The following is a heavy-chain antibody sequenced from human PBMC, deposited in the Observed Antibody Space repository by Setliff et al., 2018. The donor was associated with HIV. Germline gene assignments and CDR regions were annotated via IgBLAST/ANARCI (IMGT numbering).Heavy chain of an antibody. J-gene: IGHJ4*02. Sequence: PSETLSLTCTVSGDSISASGPGYYWGWVRQPPGGGLEWIGSVYYSGSTYYNPSLKSRVTISVDTSKDQLSLRLTSTTAADTAVYYCARTQPDTIFGVVIFDYWGQGKMVTVSS. D-gene: IGHD3-3*01. CDR3: ARTQPDTIFGVVIFDY. V-gene: IGHV4-39*01. CDR1: GDSISASGPGYY. CDR2: VYYSGST.